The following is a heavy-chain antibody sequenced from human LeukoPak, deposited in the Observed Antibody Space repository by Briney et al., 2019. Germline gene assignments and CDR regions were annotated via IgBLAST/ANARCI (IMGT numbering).Heavy chain of an antibody. D-gene: IGHD3-22*01. J-gene: IGHJ4*02. CDR2: FDPVDGET. Sequence: ASVKVSCKVSGYTLTELSMHWVRQAPGKGLEWMGGFDPVDGETIYAQKFQGRVTMTEDTSTDTAYMELSSLRSEDTAVYYCATMIVVVRVFDYWGQGTLVTVSS. CDR1: GYTLTELS. V-gene: IGHV1-24*01. CDR3: ATMIVVVRVFDY.